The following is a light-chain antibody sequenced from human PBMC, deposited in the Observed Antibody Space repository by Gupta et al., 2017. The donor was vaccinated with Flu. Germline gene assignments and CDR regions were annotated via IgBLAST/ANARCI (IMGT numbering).Light chain of an antibody. CDR1: RIGGKS. V-gene: IGLV3-21*02. J-gene: IGLJ2*01. CDR2: DDS. CDR3: QVWDSSSKSGA. Sequence: GATVTITCGGNRIGGKSLNWYQQKPGQAPVLVVYDDSHRPSGTPERFSGSNSENTATLTISRVEAGDEADYYCQVWDSSSKSGAFGGGTKLTV.